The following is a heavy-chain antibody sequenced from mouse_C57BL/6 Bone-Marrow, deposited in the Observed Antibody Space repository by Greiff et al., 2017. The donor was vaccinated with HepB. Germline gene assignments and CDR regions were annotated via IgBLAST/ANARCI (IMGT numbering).Heavy chain of an antibody. Sequence: LQESGPELVKPGASVKISCKASGYAFSSSWMNWVKQRPGKGLEWIGRIYPGDGDTNYNGKFKGKATLTADKSSSTAYMQLSSLTSEDSAVYFCAGYYGSSFYWGQGTTLTVSS. CDR2: IYPGDGDT. CDR3: AGYYGSSFY. J-gene: IGHJ2*01. D-gene: IGHD1-1*01. CDR1: GYAFSSSW. V-gene: IGHV1-82*01.